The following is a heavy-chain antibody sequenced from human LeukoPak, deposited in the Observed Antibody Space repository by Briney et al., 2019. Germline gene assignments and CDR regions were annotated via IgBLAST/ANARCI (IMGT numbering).Heavy chain of an antibody. CDR2: IYHSGST. Sequence: SETLSLTCTVSGYSIRSGYYWGWIRQPPGKGLEWIGSIYHSGSTYYNPSLKSRVTISVDTSKNQFSLKLSSVTAADTAVYYCARAYYGYVWGSYRVNLFDYWGQGTLVTVSS. J-gene: IGHJ4*02. CDR1: GYSIRSGYY. D-gene: IGHD3-16*02. V-gene: IGHV4-38-2*02. CDR3: ARAYYGYVWGSYRVNLFDY.